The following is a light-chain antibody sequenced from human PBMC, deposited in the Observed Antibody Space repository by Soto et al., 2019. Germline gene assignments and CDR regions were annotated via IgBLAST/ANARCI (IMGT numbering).Light chain of an antibody. J-gene: IGKJ5*01. V-gene: IGKV3-20*01. Sequence: EIVLTQSPGTLSLSPGERATLSCRASQSFGSSHLAWYQQKPGQAPRLLIYGASTRVTGTPDRFSGSGSGTDFTLTISRLESDASAVYYCQQYGSSSITFGQGTRLE. CDR1: QSFGSSH. CDR2: GAS. CDR3: QQYGSSSIT.